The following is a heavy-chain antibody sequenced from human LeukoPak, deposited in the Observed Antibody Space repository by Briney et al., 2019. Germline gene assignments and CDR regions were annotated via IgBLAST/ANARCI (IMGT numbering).Heavy chain of an antibody. V-gene: IGHV3-21*01. J-gene: IGHJ4*02. D-gene: IGHD2-15*01. Sequence: GGSLRLSCAASGFTFSSYSMNWVRQAPGKGLEWVSSISSSSSYIYYADSVKGRFTISRDNAKNSLYLQMNSLRAEDTAAYYCARGYCSGGSCPNDYWGQGTLVTVSS. CDR1: GFTFSSYS. CDR3: ARGYCSGGSCPNDY. CDR2: ISSSSSYI.